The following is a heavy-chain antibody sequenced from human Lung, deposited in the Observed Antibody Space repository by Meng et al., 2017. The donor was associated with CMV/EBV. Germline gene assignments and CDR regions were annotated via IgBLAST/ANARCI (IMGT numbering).Heavy chain of an antibody. CDR3: ARDPYATGWAG. CDR2: IYHSGGT. Sequence: QRRLEESGPGLVKPSGTLSLTCAASGGSISISTWWSWVRQPPGKGLEWIGEIYHSGGTNYNPSLRGRVTISLDKSKNQFSLTLRSVTAADTAVYYCARDPYATGWAGWGQGTLVTVSS. V-gene: IGHV4-4*02. CDR1: GGSISISTW. J-gene: IGHJ4*02. D-gene: IGHD6-19*01.